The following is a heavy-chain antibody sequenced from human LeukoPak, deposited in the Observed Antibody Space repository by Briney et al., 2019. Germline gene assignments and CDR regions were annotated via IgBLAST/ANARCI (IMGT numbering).Heavy chain of an antibody. CDR2: IIPIFGTA. D-gene: IGHD1-1*01. J-gene: IGHJ4*02. CDR1: GGTFSSYA. V-gene: IGHV1-69*05. CDR3: ASRRTTGTTRPVDY. Sequence: AASVKVSCKASGGTFSSYAISWVRQAPGQGLEWMGGIIPIFGTANYAQKFQGRVTITTDESTSTAYMELSSLRSEDTAVYYCASRRTTGTTRPVDYWGQGTLVTVSS.